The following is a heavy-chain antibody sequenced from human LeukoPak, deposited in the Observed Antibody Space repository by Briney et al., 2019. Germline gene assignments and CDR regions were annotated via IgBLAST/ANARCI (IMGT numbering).Heavy chain of an antibody. CDR2: INSYNGDT. Sequence: ASVKVSCKAFGYTFSSYGISWVRQAPGQGLEWMGWINSYNGDTQYAQNLQGRVTMTTDTSTSTAYMELRSLRSDDTAVYYCARDGDYVVDYRGQGTLVTVSS. V-gene: IGHV1-18*01. J-gene: IGHJ4*02. CDR3: ARDGDYVVDY. CDR1: GYTFSSYG. D-gene: IGHD4-17*01.